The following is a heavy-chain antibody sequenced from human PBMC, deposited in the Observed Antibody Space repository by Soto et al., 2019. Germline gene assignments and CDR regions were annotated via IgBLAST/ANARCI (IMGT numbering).Heavy chain of an antibody. J-gene: IGHJ6*02. Sequence: GASVKVSCKASGYSFTGYFTQWVRQAPGQGLEWMGWINLNSGGTNYAQKFQGRVTMTRDTSISTAYMELSRLRSDDTAVYYCERGGATAMVYHGMDVWGQGTTVTVSS. CDR2: INLNSGGT. V-gene: IGHV1-2*02. D-gene: IGHD5-18*01. CDR3: ERGGATAMVYHGMDV. CDR1: GYSFTGYF.